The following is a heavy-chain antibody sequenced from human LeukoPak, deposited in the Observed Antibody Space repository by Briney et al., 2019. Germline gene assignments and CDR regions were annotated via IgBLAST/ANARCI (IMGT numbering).Heavy chain of an antibody. CDR1: GVSVSSGGNY. V-gene: IGHV4-31*03. D-gene: IGHD3-10*01. CDR2: LYDSGTT. Sequence: TSETLSLTCSVSGVSVSSGGNYWNWIRQHPGKGLEWIGHLYDSGTTHYNPSLQSRVTISVDTSKNHFSLKLSSVTAADTAVYYCARDQTYYGYFDFWGQGALVTVSS. J-gene: IGHJ4*02. CDR3: ARDQTYYGYFDF.